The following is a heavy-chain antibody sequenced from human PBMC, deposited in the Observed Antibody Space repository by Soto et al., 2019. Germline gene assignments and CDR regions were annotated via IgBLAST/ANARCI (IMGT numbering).Heavy chain of an antibody. D-gene: IGHD3-10*01. CDR2: INHFGDT. CDR1: GRSFSGYY. CDR3: ARGNYYGSGSYDY. J-gene: IGHJ4*02. Sequence: SETLSLTCAVYGRSFSGYYWTWIRQPPGKGLEWIGEINHFGDTNYNPSLKSRVTVSVDTSKSQFSLNLRSVTAADTAVYYCARGNYYGSGSYDYWGQGTLVTVSS. V-gene: IGHV4-34*01.